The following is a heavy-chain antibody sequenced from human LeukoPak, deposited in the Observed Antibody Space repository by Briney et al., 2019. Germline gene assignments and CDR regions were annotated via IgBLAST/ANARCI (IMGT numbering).Heavy chain of an antibody. V-gene: IGHV3-30*18. Sequence: PGGSLRLSCAAPGFTLSSCGLHWVRQAPGKGLEWVAVITYDGITTYFDDSVKGRFTISRDTSKSMLYLQMNSLRPEDTAVYYCVKEQSSGNYRTADFWGQETLVTVSS. D-gene: IGHD3-10*01. CDR2: ITYDGITT. CDR3: VKEQSSGNYRTADF. J-gene: IGHJ4*02. CDR1: GFTLSSCG.